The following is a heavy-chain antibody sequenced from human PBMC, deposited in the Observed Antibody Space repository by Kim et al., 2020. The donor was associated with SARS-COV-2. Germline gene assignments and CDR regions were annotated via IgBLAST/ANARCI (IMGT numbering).Heavy chain of an antibody. V-gene: IGHV1-69*04. J-gene: IGHJ4*02. CDR3: AREEDCSSTSCSYDY. Sequence: QKFQGRVTITADKSTSTAYMELSSLRSEDTAVYYCAREEDCSSTSCSYDYWGQGTLVTVSS. D-gene: IGHD2-2*01.